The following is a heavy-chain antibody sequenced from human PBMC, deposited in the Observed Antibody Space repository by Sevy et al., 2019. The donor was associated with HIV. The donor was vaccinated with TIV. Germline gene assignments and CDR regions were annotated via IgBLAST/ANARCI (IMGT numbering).Heavy chain of an antibody. CDR1: GFSFSRYD. CDR2: IDTTDGF. V-gene: IGHV3-13*01. CDR3: ARVGDTIPVAGPIGYFDL. J-gene: IGHJ2*01. Sequence: GGSLRLSCAASGFSFSRYDMHWVRQAAGGGLEWVSAIDTTDGFYSDDSVKGRFTISRDDAKKFMYLQMDSLRVGDTAVYYCARVGDTIPVAGPIGYFDLWGRGTLVTVSS. D-gene: IGHD6-19*01.